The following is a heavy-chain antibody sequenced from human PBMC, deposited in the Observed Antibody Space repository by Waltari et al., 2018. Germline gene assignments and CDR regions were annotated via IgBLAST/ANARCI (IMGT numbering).Heavy chain of an antibody. D-gene: IGHD2-2*01. CDR1: GFTFNANA. CDR3: ANAAAPENAFDI. J-gene: IGHJ3*02. Sequence: EVQVVDSGGNLVQPGGSLRLSCAASGFTFNANAMSWVRQAPGKGLEWVSSISGRGDITYYADSVKGRFTMSRDNSKNTLYLQMNSLRAEDTAEYYCANAAAPENAFDIWGQGTMVTVSS. CDR2: ISGRGDIT. V-gene: IGHV3-23*04.